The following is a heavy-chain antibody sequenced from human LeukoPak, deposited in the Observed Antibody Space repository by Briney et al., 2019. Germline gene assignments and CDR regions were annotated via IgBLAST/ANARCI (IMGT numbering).Heavy chain of an antibody. Sequence: PSETLSLTCTVSDDSINSYYWSWIRQPPGKGLEWIGYIYYSGSTNYNPSLKSRVTISVDTSKNQFSLKLSSVTAADTAVYYCARDLRSYSSGYAFDYWGQGTLVTVSS. D-gene: IGHD6-19*01. V-gene: IGHV4-59*12. CDR2: IYYSGST. J-gene: IGHJ4*02. CDR1: DDSINSYY. CDR3: ARDLRSYSSGYAFDY.